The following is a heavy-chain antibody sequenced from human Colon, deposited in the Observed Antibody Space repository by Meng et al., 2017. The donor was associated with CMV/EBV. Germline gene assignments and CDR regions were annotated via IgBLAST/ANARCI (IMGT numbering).Heavy chain of an antibody. CDR1: GFTFSSYE. J-gene: IGHJ4*02. CDR2: ISSGGDSK. D-gene: IGHD4-23*01. Sequence: GESLKISCAASGFTFSSYEMAWVRQAPGKGLEWVSYISSGGDSKYYADSVKGRFTISRDNAENTLYLQMNSLRAEDTAVYYCTRGNSHAHDYWGQGTLVTVSS. CDR3: TRGNSHAHDY. V-gene: IGHV3-48*03.